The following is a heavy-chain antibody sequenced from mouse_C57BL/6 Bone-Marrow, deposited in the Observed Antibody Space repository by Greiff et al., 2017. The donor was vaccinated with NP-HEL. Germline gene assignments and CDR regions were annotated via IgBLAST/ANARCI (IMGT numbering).Heavy chain of an antibody. CDR3: APMVTARGFAY. J-gene: IGHJ3*01. Sequence: QVQLKESGPELVKPGASVKLSCKASGYTFTSYDINWVKQRPGQGLEWIGWIYPRDGSTKYNEKFKGKATLTVDTSSSTAYMELHSLTSEDSAVYFCAPMVTARGFAYWGQGTLVTVSA. CDR2: IYPRDGST. V-gene: IGHV1-85*01. CDR1: GYTFTSYD. D-gene: IGHD2-2*01.